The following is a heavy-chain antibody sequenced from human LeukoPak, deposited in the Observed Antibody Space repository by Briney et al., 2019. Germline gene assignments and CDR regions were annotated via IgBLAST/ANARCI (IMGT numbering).Heavy chain of an antibody. J-gene: IGHJ4*02. CDR1: GFTFSSYV. Sequence: GGSLRLSCAASGFTFSSYVMHWVRQAPGKGLEWVAIISYDGSNEYYADSVKGRFTISRDNSKNTLYLQMNSLRAEDTAVYYCAKAAYSSSWYGTLDYWGQGTLVTVSS. CDR3: AKAAYSSSWYGTLDY. CDR2: ISYDGSNE. V-gene: IGHV3-30*04. D-gene: IGHD6-13*01.